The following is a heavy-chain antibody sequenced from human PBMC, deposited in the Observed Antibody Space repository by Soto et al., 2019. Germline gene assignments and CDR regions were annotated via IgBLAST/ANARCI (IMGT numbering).Heavy chain of an antibody. Sequence: EVQLLESGGGLLQPGGSLRLSCAASGFTFSSYAMSWVRQAPGKGLEWVSGMSGHGGSAYYADSGKGRFTISRDNSKKTLFLQMNSLRAEDTAVYYCAKGPIFGVENIYDYWGQGTLVTVSS. CDR3: AKGPIFGVENIYDY. V-gene: IGHV3-23*01. CDR2: MSGHGGSA. J-gene: IGHJ4*02. D-gene: IGHD3-3*01. CDR1: GFTFSSYA.